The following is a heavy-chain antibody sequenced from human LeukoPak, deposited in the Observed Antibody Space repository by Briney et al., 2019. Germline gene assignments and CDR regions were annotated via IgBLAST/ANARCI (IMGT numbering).Heavy chain of an antibody. D-gene: IGHD6-13*01. J-gene: IGHJ6*03. CDR1: GYTFTGYY. CDR3: ARDGSSWPYYYCYMDV. Sequence: ASVKVSCKASGYTFTGYYMHWVRQAPGQGLEWMGWINPNSGGTNYAQKFQGRVTMTRDTSISTAYMELSRLRSDDTAVYYCARDGSSWPYYYCYMDVWGKGTTVTVSS. V-gene: IGHV1-2*02. CDR2: INPNSGGT.